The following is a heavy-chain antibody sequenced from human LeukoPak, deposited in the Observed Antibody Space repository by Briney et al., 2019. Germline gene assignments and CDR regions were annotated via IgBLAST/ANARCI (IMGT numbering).Heavy chain of an antibody. CDR1: GFTFSSYS. Sequence: GGSLRLSCAASGFTFSSYSMNWVRQAPGKGLEWVSSISSSSSYIYYADSVKGRFTTSRDNAKNSLYLQMNSLRAEDTAVYYCARSSYGERGRDYWGQGTLVTVSS. V-gene: IGHV3-21*01. CDR2: ISSSSSYI. CDR3: ARSSYGERGRDY. J-gene: IGHJ4*02. D-gene: IGHD5-18*01.